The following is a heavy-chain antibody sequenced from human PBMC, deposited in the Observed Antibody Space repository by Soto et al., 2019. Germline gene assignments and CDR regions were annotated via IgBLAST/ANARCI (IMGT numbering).Heavy chain of an antibody. CDR1: GFTFSSYA. CDR3: AREPMGDSSGYYFPDAFDI. J-gene: IGHJ3*02. CDR2: ISYDGSNK. D-gene: IGHD3-22*01. Sequence: GGSLRLSCAASGFTFSSYAMHWVRQAPGKGLEWVAVISYDGSNKYYADSVKGRFTISRDNSKNTLYLQMNSLRAEDTAVYYCAREPMGDSSGYYFPDAFDIWGQGTMLTVSS. V-gene: IGHV3-30-3*01.